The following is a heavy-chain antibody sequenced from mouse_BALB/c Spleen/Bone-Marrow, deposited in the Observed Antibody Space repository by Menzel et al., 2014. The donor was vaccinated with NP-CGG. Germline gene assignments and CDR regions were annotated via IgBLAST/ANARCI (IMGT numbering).Heavy chain of an antibody. Sequence: LQESGPELVKPGASVKISCKASGYTFTDYYINWVKQKPGQGLEWIGWIYPGSGNTKYNEKFKGKATLTVDTSSSTAYMQLSSLTSEDTAVYFCARILYWYFDVWGAGTTVTVSS. J-gene: IGHJ1*01. CDR3: ARILYWYFDV. V-gene: IGHV1-84*02. CDR1: GYTFTDYY. CDR2: IYPGSGNT.